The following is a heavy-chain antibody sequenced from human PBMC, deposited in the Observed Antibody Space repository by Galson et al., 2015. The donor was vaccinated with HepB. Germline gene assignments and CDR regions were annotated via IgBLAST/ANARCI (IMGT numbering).Heavy chain of an antibody. V-gene: IGHV1-3*01. CDR1: GYTFTSYA. Sequence: SVKVSCKASGYTFTSYAMHWVRQAPGQRLEWMGWINAGNGNTKYSQKFQGRVTITRDTSASTAYMELSSLRSEDTAVYYCARVRHGDYVGDYWGQGTLVTVSS. D-gene: IGHD4-17*01. CDR3: ARVRHGDYVGDY. J-gene: IGHJ4*02. CDR2: INAGNGNT.